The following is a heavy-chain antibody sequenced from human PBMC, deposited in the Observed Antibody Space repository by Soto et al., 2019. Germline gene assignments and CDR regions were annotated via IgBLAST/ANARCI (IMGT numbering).Heavy chain of an antibody. CDR1: RFTFSSYA. CDR2: ISSNGGST. D-gene: IGHD6-6*01. CDR3: VNYLSKVEARPYLATGPYFDF. Sequence: GRSMRLSCSTYRFTFSSYAMHWVRHPPGKGLEYVSAISSNGGSTYYADSVEGRLTSSRDNSKNTLYLQMCRLIGEDTVVYYCVNYLSKVEARPYLATGPYFDFWGQGTLVTVSS. V-gene: IGHV3-64D*06. J-gene: IGHJ4*02.